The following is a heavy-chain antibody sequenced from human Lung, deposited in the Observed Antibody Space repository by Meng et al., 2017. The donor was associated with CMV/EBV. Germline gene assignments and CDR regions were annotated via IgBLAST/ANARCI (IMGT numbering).Heavy chain of an antibody. CDR1: GYSFTSYW. J-gene: IGHJ5*02. CDR3: ARFEGRLGDP. V-gene: IGHV5-51*01. D-gene: IGHD3-9*01. CDR2: IYPADSDT. Sequence: GGSXRLXCKGSGYSFTSYWIGWVRQMPGKGLEWMGIIYPADSDTRYSPSFQGQVTISADKSISTAYLQWSSLKASDTAMYYCARFEGRLGDPWGQGTLVTVSS.